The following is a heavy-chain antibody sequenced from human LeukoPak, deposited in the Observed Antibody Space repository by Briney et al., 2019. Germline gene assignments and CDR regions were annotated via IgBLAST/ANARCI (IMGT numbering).Heavy chain of an antibody. CDR1: GVSISSYY. V-gene: IGHV4-4*07. D-gene: IGHD1-26*01. Sequence: SETLSLTCSASGVSISSYYWTWIRQSAGRGLEWIGRIDTSGSTNYNPSLKSRVTMSADTSNNQFSLKLMPVTAADTAVYYCARGQWEIDYWGQGTLVTVSP. CDR2: IDTSGST. J-gene: IGHJ4*02. CDR3: ARGQWEIDY.